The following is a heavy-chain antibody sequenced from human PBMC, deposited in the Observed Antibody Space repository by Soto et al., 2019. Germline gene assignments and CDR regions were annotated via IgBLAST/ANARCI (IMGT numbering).Heavy chain of an antibody. CDR2: IYYSGST. D-gene: IGHD3-10*01. CDR3: ASELWFGDSARDY. J-gene: IGHJ4*02. Sequence: PSETLSLTCTVSGGSISSSSYYWGWIRQPPGKRLEWLGSIYYSGSTYYNPSLKSRVTISVDTSKNQFSLKLSSVTAADTAVYSCASELWFGDSARDYWGQGTLVTVSS. V-gene: IGHV4-39*01. CDR1: GGSISSSSYY.